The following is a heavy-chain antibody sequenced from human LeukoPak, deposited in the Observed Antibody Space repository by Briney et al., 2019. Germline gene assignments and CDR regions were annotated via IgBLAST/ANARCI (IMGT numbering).Heavy chain of an antibody. D-gene: IGHD3-10*01. CDR2: IYYTGST. V-gene: IGHV4-39*02. J-gene: IGHJ6*02. CDR3: AREGSGSLFYYGMDV. CDR1: GGSISGSGYY. Sequence: SETLSLTCSVSGGSISGSGYYWAWIRQPPGKGLEWIGSIYYTGSTHYNSSLKSRVTISVDTSKKRFSLRLSSVTAADSAFYYCAREGSGSLFYYGMDVWGQGTTVTVSS.